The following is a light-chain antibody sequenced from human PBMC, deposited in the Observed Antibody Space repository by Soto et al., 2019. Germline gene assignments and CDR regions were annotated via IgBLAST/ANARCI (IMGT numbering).Light chain of an antibody. V-gene: IGLV2-23*02. CDR3: CSYAGSSIPLI. Sequence: QSVLTQPASVSGSPGQSITISCTGTSSDVGNYNLVSWYQQHPGKAPKLMIYEVSKWPSGVSNRFSGSKSGNTASLTISGLQAEDEADYYCCSYAGSSIPLIFGTGTKVTVL. CDR1: SSDVGNYNL. CDR2: EVS. J-gene: IGLJ1*01.